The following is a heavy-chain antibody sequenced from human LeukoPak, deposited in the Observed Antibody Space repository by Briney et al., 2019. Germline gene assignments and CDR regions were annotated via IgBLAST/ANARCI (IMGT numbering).Heavy chain of an antibody. CDR2: IWYDGSNK. D-gene: IGHD1-26*01. V-gene: IGHV3-33*01. CDR3: ARDGMVGAPRRSYFDY. CDR1: GFTFSSYG. J-gene: IGHJ4*02. Sequence: GGSLGLSCAASGFTFSSYGMHWVRQAPGKGLEWVAVIWYDGSNKYYADSVKGRFTISRDNSKNTLYLQMNSLRAEDTAVYYCARDGMVGAPRRSYFDYWGQGTLVTVSS.